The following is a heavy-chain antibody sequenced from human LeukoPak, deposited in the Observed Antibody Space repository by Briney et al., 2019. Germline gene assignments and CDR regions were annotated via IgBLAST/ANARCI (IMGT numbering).Heavy chain of an antibody. CDR3: TTDRNSGSYRHFDY. D-gene: IGHD1-26*01. CDR2: IRYDGSNK. V-gene: IGHV3-30*02. Sequence: GGSLRLSCAASGFTFSSYGIHWVRQAPGKGLEWVAFIRYDGSNKYYTDSEKGRFTISRDNSKNTLYLQMYSLKTEDTAVYYCTTDRNSGSYRHFDYWGQGTLVTVSS. CDR1: GFTFSSYG. J-gene: IGHJ4*02.